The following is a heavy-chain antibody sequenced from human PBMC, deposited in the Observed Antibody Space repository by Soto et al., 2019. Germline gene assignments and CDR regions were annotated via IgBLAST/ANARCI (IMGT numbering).Heavy chain of an antibody. CDR2: ISSSGSTI. CDR3: ASTLTSAAAFDP. Sequence: LRLSCAASGFTFSSYEMNWVRQAPGKGLEWVSYISSSGSTIYYADSVKGRFTISRDNAKNSLYLQMNSLRAEDTAVYYCASTLTSAAAFDPWGQGTLVTVSS. V-gene: IGHV3-48*03. D-gene: IGHD6-13*01. J-gene: IGHJ5*02. CDR1: GFTFSSYE.